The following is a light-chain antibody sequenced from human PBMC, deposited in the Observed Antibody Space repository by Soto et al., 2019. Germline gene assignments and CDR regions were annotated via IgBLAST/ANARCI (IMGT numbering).Light chain of an antibody. J-gene: IGKJ1*01. CDR3: QQYGSSPRT. Sequence: EVVLTQSPATLSLSPGERATLSCRASQNVGTFLAWYQLKPGQAPRLVIYDASSRATGIPDRFSGSGSGTDFTLTISRLEPEDFAVYYCQQYGSSPRTFGQGTKVDIK. V-gene: IGKV3-20*01. CDR2: DAS. CDR1: QNVGTF.